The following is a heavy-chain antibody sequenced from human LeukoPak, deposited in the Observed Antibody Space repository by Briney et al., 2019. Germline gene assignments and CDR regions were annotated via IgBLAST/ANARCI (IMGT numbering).Heavy chain of an antibody. CDR2: IIPIFGTA. CDR1: GGTFISYA. V-gene: IGHV1-69*06. J-gene: IGHJ6*04. CDR3: ASGPYYYYGMDV. Sequence: ASVKVSCKASGGTFISYAISWVRQAPGQGLEWMGGIIPIFGTANYAQKFQGRVTITADKSTSTAYMELSSLRSEDTAVYYCASGPYYYYGMDVWGKGTTVTVSS.